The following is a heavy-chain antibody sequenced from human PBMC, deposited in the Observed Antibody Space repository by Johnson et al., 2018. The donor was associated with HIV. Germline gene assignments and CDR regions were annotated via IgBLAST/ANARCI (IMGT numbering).Heavy chain of an antibody. J-gene: IGHJ3*02. D-gene: IGHD3-22*01. CDR3: ARDHRSGPDAFDI. CDR2: ISYDGSNK. V-gene: IGHV3-30*03. CDR1: GFTVSSNY. Sequence: QVQVVESGGGFVKPGGSLRLSCAASGFTVSSNYMSWVRQAPGKGLEWVAVISYDGSNKDYADSVKGRFTISRDNSKNTLYLQMNSLRAEDTAVYYCARDHRSGPDAFDIWGQGTMVTVSS.